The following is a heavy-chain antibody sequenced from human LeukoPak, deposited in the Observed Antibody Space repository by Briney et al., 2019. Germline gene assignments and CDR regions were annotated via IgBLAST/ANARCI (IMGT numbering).Heavy chain of an antibody. V-gene: IGHV3-23*01. J-gene: IGHJ3*02. D-gene: IGHD3-10*01. Sequence: PGGSLRLSCAASGFTFSSYAMSWVRQAPGKGLGWGSGISGSAATRYYADSVQGRFTISRDNSKNRLYLQMNSLRVDDTAVYYCAKSVGIIRRGAFDIWGQGTMVTVSS. CDR1: GFTFSSYA. CDR2: ISGSAATR. CDR3: AKSVGIIRRGAFDI.